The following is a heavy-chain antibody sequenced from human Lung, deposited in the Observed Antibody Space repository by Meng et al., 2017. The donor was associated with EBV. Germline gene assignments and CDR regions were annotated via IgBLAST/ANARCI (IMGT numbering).Heavy chain of an antibody. Sequence: HVQAQQWGAGLLKTSETLSLTCAVYGGSFSGYYWSWIRQPPGKGLEWIGEINHTGSTNYNPSLKSRVTISIDTSKNQFSLKLSSVTAADTAAYYCARGRNGLGYWGQGTLVTVSS. J-gene: IGHJ4*02. D-gene: IGHD1-14*01. V-gene: IGHV4-34*01. CDR1: GGSFSGYY. CDR3: ARGRNGLGY. CDR2: INHTGST.